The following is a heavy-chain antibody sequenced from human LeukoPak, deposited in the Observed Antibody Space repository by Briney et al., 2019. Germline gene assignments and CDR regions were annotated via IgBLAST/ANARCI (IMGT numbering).Heavy chain of an antibody. CDR3: AKEPYYYDNSGYSYFDY. CDR1: GFTFSSYG. CDR2: IRYDGSNK. D-gene: IGHD3-22*01. J-gene: IGHJ4*02. Sequence: GGSLRLSCAASGFTFSSYGMHWVRQAPGKGLEWVAFIRYDGSNKYYADSVKGRFTISRDNSKNTLYLQMNSLRAEDTAVYYCAKEPYYYDNSGYSYFDYWGQGTLVTVSS. V-gene: IGHV3-30*02.